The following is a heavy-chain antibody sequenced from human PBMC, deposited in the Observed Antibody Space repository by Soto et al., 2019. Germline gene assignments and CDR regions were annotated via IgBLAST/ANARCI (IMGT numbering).Heavy chain of an antibody. CDR3: ARARLSRSWWFDP. CDR1: GWSFSDYD. CDR2: INASGSA. J-gene: IGHJ5*02. V-gene: IGHV4-34*01. Sequence: SETLSLTCAVSGWSFSDYDWSWVRQPPGKGLEWIGEINASGSANYNPSLKSRVTISVDTSKNQFSLKLSSVTAADTAVYYCARARLSRSWWFDPWGQG. D-gene: IGHD3-10*01.